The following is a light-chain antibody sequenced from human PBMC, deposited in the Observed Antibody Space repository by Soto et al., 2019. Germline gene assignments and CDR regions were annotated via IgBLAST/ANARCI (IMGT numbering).Light chain of an antibody. J-gene: IGLJ2*01. V-gene: IGLV2-14*03. CDR3: SSYTAYSRVV. CDR1: SFDVGGYNY. CDR2: DVT. Sequence: QSVLTQPASVSGSPGQSITISCTGTSFDVGGYNYVSWYQQHPGKAPKTLIYDVTNQPSGISNRFSGSKSGNTASLTISDLQTEDEADYYCSSYTAYSRVVFGGGTKLTVL.